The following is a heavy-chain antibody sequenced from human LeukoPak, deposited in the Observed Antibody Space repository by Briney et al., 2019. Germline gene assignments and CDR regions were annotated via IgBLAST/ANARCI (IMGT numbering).Heavy chain of an antibody. V-gene: IGHV4-4*07. J-gene: IGHJ4*02. CDR3: ARDHRDSSGYYDYYYFDY. CDR2: IYTSGST. D-gene: IGHD3-22*01. Sequence: SETLSLTCTVSGGSISSYYWGWIRQPAGKGLEWIGRIYTSGSTNYNPSLKSRVTMSVDTSKNQFSLKLSSVTAADTAVYYCARDHRDSSGYYDYYYFDYWGQGTLVTVSS. CDR1: GGSISSYY.